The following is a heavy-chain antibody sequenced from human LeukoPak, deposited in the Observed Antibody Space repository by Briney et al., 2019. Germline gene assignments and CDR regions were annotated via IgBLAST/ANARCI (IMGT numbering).Heavy chain of an antibody. Sequence: GESLKISCKGSGYSFTSYWIGWVRQMPEKGLEWMGIIYPGGSDTRYSPSFQGQVTISADKSISTAYLQWSSLKASDTAMYYCARHANDYLLDYWGQGTLDTVSS. CDR3: ARHANDYLLDY. J-gene: IGHJ4*02. CDR2: IYPGGSDT. V-gene: IGHV5-51*01. CDR1: GYSFTSYW. D-gene: IGHD1-1*01.